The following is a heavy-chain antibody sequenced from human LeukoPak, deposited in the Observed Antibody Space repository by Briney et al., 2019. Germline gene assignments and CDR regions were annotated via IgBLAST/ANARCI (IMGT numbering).Heavy chain of an antibody. CDR1: GGTFSSYA. CDR3: ARGYSESSYYDSGGYPQN. Sequence: GASVKVSCKASGGTFSSYAISWVRQAPGQGLEWMGGIIPIFGTANYAQKFQGRVTITADESTSTAYMELSSLRSEDTTVYYCARGYSESSYYDSGGYPQNGAQGTLVTVS. V-gene: IGHV1-69*13. J-gene: IGHJ4*02. D-gene: IGHD3-22*01. CDR2: IIPIFGTA.